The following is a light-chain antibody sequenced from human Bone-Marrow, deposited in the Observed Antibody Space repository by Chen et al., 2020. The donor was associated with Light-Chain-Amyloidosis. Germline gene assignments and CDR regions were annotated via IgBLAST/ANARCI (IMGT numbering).Light chain of an antibody. CDR1: SGDVGTYNY. Sequence: QSALPQPASVSGSPGGSITISCTGTSGDVGTYNYVSWYQQHPGKAPKVMIYAVSNRPSGVSNRFSGSKSGNTASLTISGLQAEDEADYYCSSFTSSSSYVFGPGTKVTVL. J-gene: IGLJ1*01. CDR3: SSFTSSSSYV. CDR2: AVS. V-gene: IGLV2-14*01.